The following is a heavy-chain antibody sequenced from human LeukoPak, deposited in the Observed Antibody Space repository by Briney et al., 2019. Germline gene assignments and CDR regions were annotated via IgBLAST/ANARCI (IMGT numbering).Heavy chain of an antibody. J-gene: IGHJ4*02. CDR1: GYTFTGYY. CDR2: INPNSGGT. V-gene: IGHV1-2*02. Sequence: ASVKVSCKASGYTFTGYYMHWVRQAPGQGLEWMGWINPNSGGTNYAQKFQGRVTMTRDTSISTGYMELSRLRSDDTAVYYCATLVIAVAGGFDDYWGQGTLVTVSS. D-gene: IGHD6-19*01. CDR3: ATLVIAVAGGFDDY.